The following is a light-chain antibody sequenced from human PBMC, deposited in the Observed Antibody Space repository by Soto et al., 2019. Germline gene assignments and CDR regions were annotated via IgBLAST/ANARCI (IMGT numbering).Light chain of an antibody. CDR2: RNN. CDR1: SSNIESNF. CDR3: IVWDDSLRGRL. V-gene: IGLV1-47*01. J-gene: IGLJ2*01. Sequence: QSVLTQPPSASGTPGQRVTISCSGSSSNIESNFVYWYQQFPGTAPRLLIYRNNQRPSGVPDRFSGSKSGTSASLAISALRSEDEADYYCIVWDDSLRGRLFGGGTKVTVL.